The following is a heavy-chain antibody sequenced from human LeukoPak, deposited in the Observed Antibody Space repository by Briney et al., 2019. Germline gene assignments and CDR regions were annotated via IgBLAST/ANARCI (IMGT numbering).Heavy chain of an antibody. D-gene: IGHD2-2*01. CDR2: ISYDGSNK. Sequence: GGSLRLSCAASGFTFSSYAMHWVRQAPGKGLEWVAVISYDGSNKYYADSAKGRFTISRDNSKNTLYLQMNTLRAEDTAVYYCAKPPDWYCSSPSCHFAAPFDYWGQGTLVTVSS. J-gene: IGHJ4*02. CDR3: AKPPDWYCSSPSCHFAAPFDY. V-gene: IGHV3-30*04. CDR1: GFTFSSYA.